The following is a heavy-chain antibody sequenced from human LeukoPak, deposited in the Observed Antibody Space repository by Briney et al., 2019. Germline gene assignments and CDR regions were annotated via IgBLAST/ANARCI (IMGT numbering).Heavy chain of an antibody. CDR2: ISGSGGST. V-gene: IGHV3-23*01. CDR1: GFTFSSYA. CDR3: AKERRDDSSGYYYAPRDYFDY. J-gene: IGHJ4*02. Sequence: GESLRLSCAASGFTFSSYAMSWVRQAPGKGLEWVSAISGSGGSTYYADSVKGRFTISRDNSKNTLYLQMNSLRAEDTAVYYCAKERRDDSSGYYYAPRDYFDYWGQGTLVTVSS. D-gene: IGHD3-22*01.